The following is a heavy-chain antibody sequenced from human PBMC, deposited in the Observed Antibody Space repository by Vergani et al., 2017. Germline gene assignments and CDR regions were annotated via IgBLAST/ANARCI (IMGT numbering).Heavy chain of an antibody. D-gene: IGHD4-11*01. CDR2: ISSSSSTI. CDR3: ARAGTTVTTVDAFDI. CDR1: GFTFSSYS. J-gene: IGHJ3*02. V-gene: IGHV3-48*01. Sequence: EVQLVESGGGLVQPGGSLRLSCAASGFTFSSYSMNWVRQAPGKGLEWVSYISSSSSTIYYADSVKGRFTISRDNAKNSLYLQMNSLRAEDTAVYYCARAGTTVTTVDAFDIWGEGTMVTVSS.